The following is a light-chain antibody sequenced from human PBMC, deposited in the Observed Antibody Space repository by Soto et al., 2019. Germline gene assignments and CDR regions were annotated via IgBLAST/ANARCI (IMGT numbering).Light chain of an antibody. V-gene: IGLV2-8*01. CDR3: SSLAVSNNFPYV. Sequence: QSVLTQPPSASGSPGQSVTISCTGTSSDVGAYDYVSWYQQHPGKAPKLMIYEINKRPSGVPDRFSGSKSGNTASLTVSGLQAEDEADYYCSSLAVSNNFPYVFGTGTKVTVL. CDR1: SSDVGAYDY. CDR2: EIN. J-gene: IGLJ1*01.